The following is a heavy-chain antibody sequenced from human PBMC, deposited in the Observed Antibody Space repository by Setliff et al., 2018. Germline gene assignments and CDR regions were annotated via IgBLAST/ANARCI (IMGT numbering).Heavy chain of an antibody. Sequence: SETLSLTCTVSGGSISTYYWSWIRQPPGKGPEWIGYIYYSGSTNYNPSLKSRLTISVDTSKNQFSLKLSSVAAADTAVYYCARDARAPWFYYGMDVWGQGTTVTVSS. CDR1: GGSISTYY. J-gene: IGHJ6*02. V-gene: IGHV4-59*01. CDR2: IYYSGST. D-gene: IGHD3-10*01. CDR3: ARDARAPWFYYGMDV.